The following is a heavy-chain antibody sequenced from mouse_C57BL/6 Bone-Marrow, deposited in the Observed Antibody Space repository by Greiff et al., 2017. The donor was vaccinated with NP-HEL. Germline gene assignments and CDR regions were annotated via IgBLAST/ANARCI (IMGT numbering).Heavy chain of an antibody. D-gene: IGHD1-1*01. CDR1: GYTFTDYE. J-gene: IGHJ1*03. CDR2: IDPETGGT. CDR3: TRKGSTVVATSYFDV. Sequence: VQLQQSGAELVRPGASVTLSCKASGYTFTDYEMHWVKQTPVHGLEWIGAIDPETGGTAYNQKFKGKAILTADKSSSTAYMERRSLTSEDSAVYYCTRKGSTVVATSYFDVWGTGTTVTVSS. V-gene: IGHV1-15*01.